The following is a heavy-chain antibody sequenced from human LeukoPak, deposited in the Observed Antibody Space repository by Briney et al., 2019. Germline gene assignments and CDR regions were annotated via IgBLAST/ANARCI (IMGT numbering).Heavy chain of an antibody. Sequence: GASVKVSCKTSGYSFTSYNLHWVRQAPGQRLEWMGIIKPSGDNTNNAQKCQGRVTMTSDTSTSTVYMELSSLKSEDTAVYYCARVRDGYNDAYDFWGQGTMVTVTS. CDR2: IKPSGDNT. CDR1: GYSFTSYN. J-gene: IGHJ3*01. D-gene: IGHD5-24*01. V-gene: IGHV1-46*01. CDR3: ARVRDGYNDAYDF.